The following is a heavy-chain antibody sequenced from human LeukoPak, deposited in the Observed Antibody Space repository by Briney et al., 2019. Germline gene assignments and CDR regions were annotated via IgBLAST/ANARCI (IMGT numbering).Heavy chain of an antibody. J-gene: IGHJ5*02. Sequence: PGGSLRLSCAASGFTFSTYWMSWVRQAPGKGLEWVANIKQDGRERYYVDSVKGRFTISRDNAKNSLYLQMNSLRGEDTAVYYCARRHDYRHDPWGQGTLVTVSS. CDR1: GFTFSTYW. CDR2: IKQDGRER. V-gene: IGHV3-7*01. D-gene: IGHD4-11*01. CDR3: ARRHDYRHDP.